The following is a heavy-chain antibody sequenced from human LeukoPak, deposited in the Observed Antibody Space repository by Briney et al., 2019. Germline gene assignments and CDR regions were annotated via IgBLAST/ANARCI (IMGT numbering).Heavy chain of an antibody. V-gene: IGHV1-8*01. CDR3: ARGDTMVRGVIYD. CDR1: GYTFTSYD. J-gene: IGHJ4*02. Sequence: GASVKVSCKASGYTFTSYDINWVRQTTGQGLEWVGWMNPNSGNTGYAQKFQGRVTMTRNTSISTAYMELRSLRSDDTAMYYCARGDTMVRGVIYDWSQGTLVTVSS. D-gene: IGHD3-10*01. CDR2: MNPNSGNT.